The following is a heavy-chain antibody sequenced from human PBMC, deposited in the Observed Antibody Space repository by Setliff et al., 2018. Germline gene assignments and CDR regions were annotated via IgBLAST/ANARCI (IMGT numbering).Heavy chain of an antibody. CDR3: ARRIGTGHQAFDI. CDR1: GYSFTSYW. D-gene: IGHD6-13*01. CDR2: IYPGDSDT. J-gene: IGHJ3*02. Sequence: GESLKISCKGSGYSFTSYWIGWVRQMPGKGLEWMGIIYPGDSDTSYSPSFQGQVTISADKSISTAYLRWSSLKASDTAMYYCARRIGTGHQAFDIWGQGTMVTVSS. V-gene: IGHV5-51*01.